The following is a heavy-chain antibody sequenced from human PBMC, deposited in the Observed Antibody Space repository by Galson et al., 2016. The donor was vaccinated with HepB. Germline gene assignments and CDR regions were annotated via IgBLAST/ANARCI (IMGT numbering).Heavy chain of an antibody. CDR2: VGTGHFT. D-gene: IGHD6-19*01. CDR3: AREGSSSGPCGAFPL. CDR1: GFTFTDYP. Sequence: SQRLSCATSGFTFTDYPMTWVRQAPGKGLEWVSTVGTGHFTHYADSVKGRFIVSRDNSENTLYLQLNSLRADVTALYFCAREGSSSGPCGAFPLWVRGTVVAVSS. J-gene: IGHJ3*01. V-gene: IGHV3-23*01.